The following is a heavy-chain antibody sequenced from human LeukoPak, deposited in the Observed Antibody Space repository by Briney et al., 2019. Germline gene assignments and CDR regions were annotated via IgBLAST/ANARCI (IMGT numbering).Heavy chain of an antibody. Sequence: GGSLRLSCAASGFTVSSNYMSWVRQAPGKGVEWVSFIYAGGQTYYADSVKGRFTISRHNAKNSLYLQMNSLRDEDTALYSCARAAYNAFDIWGQGTVVTVSS. J-gene: IGHJ3*02. CDR2: IYAGGQT. D-gene: IGHD2-21*01. CDR3: ARAAYNAFDI. V-gene: IGHV3-53*03. CDR1: GFTVSSNY.